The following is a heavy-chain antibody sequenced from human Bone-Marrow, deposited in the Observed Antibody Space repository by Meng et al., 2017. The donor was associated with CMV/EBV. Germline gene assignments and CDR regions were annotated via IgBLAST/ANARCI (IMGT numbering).Heavy chain of an antibody. J-gene: IGHJ4*02. D-gene: IGHD2-2*01. CDR3: AGARNYDCTGTSCPIYV. V-gene: IGHV6-1*01. Sequence: SSNRATWNCIRQSPSRGLEWLGRTYYRSTWSRDYALSVRSRITINPDTSKNQFSLQLNSVTPEDTAVYYCAGARNYDCTGTSCPIYVWGQGTLVTVSS. CDR1: SSNRAT. CDR2: TYYRSTWSR.